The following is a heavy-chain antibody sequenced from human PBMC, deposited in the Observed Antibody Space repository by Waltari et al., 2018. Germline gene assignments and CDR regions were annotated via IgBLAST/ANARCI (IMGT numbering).Heavy chain of an antibody. Sequence: QVQLVQSGAEVKKPGSSVKVSCKASGGTFSSYTISWVRQAPGQGLEWMGSISPILGIANYAQKFQGRVTITADKSTSTAYMELSSLRSEDTAVYYCARDLCGGDCSPYYYGMDVWGQGTTVTVSS. V-gene: IGHV1-69*08. CDR2: ISPILGIA. J-gene: IGHJ6*02. CDR1: GGTFSSYT. CDR3: ARDLCGGDCSPYYYGMDV. D-gene: IGHD2-21*02.